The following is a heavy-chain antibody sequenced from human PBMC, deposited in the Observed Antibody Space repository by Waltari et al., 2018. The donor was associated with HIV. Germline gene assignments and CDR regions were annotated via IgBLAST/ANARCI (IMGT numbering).Heavy chain of an antibody. V-gene: IGHV3-7*01. D-gene: IGHD1-26*01. Sequence: EVQLMESGGGLVQSGGSLRLSCAASGFTFTNYWMSWVRQTPGKGLEVVAYKKDDGSEKYYMGSVKGRFTISRDNAKNSMFLQMNSLRAEDTAVYYCARIGTFPHNYAIDFWGQGTTVTVSS. J-gene: IGHJ6*02. CDR2: KKDDGSEK. CDR1: GFTFTNYW. CDR3: ARIGTFPHNYAIDF.